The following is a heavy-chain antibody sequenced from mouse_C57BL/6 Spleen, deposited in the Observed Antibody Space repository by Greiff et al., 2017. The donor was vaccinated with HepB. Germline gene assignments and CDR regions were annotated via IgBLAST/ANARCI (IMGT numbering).Heavy chain of an antibody. Sequence: EVHLVESGGGLVKPGGSLKLSCAASGFTFSSYAMSWVRQTPEKRLAWVATISDGGSYTYYPDNVKGRFTISRDNAKNNLYLQMSHLKSEDTAMYYCARVSWAYWGQGTLVTVSA. V-gene: IGHV5-4*01. CDR3: ARVSWAY. CDR1: GFTFSSYA. J-gene: IGHJ3*01. CDR2: ISDGGSYT.